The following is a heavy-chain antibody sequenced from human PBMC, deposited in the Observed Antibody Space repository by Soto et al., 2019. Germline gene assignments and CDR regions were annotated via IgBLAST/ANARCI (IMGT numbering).Heavy chain of an antibody. D-gene: IGHD5-12*01. Sequence: QITLKESGPTLVKPTQTLTLTCTFSGFSLSTRGVGVAWIRQPPGKALEWLALIFWDDDKWYSPSLKSRLTITDVTSNNEVLHILTNTDPVASVTYYCAHIPRRYAYYIDYWGQGTLVTVSS. CDR1: GFSLSTRGVG. CDR2: IFWDDDK. CDR3: AHIPRRYAYYIDY. J-gene: IGHJ4*02. V-gene: IGHV2-5*02.